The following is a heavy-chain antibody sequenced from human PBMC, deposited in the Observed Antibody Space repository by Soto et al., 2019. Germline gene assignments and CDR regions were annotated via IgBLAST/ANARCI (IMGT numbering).Heavy chain of an antibody. D-gene: IGHD2-15*01. V-gene: IGHV5-51*01. CDR2: IYPGDSDT. CDR3: ARGCSGGSCAEYFQH. Sequence: GESLKISCKGSGYSFTSYWIGWVRQMPGKGLEWMGIIYPGDSDTRYSPSFQGQVTISADKSINTAYLQWSSLKASDTAMYYCARGCSGGSCAEYFQHWGQGTLVTVSS. J-gene: IGHJ1*01. CDR1: GYSFTSYW.